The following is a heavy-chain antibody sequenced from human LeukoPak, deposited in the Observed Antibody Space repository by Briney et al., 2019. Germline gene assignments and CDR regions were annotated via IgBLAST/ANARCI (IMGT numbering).Heavy chain of an antibody. CDR1: GFTFSNYA. D-gene: IGHD3-10*01. Sequence: PGGSLRLSCVASGFTFSNYAMNWVRQAPGKGLEWVSGISGSGDSTYYADSVKGRLTVSRDKSNNTLYLQMNSLRAEDTAVYYCAKDGGLCGSGKFGYLGQGTLVTVSS. CDR2: ISGSGDST. CDR3: AKDGGLCGSGKFGY. J-gene: IGHJ4*02. V-gene: IGHV3-23*01.